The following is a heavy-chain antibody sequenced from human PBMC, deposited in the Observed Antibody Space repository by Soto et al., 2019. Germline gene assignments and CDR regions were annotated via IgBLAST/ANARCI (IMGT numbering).Heavy chain of an antibody. Sequence: PGGSLRLSCVASGFILRGYDIHWVRQATGEGLEWVSAIGTAGDGYYSCSVKGRFTISRGNAENSVYLQMNSLRAGDTDVYYCASAGYDSSGYYFYAMDVWGPGTTVTVSS. J-gene: IGHJ6*02. CDR1: GFILRGYD. V-gene: IGHV3-13*01. CDR3: ASAGYDSSGYYFYAMDV. CDR2: IGTAGDG. D-gene: IGHD3-22*01.